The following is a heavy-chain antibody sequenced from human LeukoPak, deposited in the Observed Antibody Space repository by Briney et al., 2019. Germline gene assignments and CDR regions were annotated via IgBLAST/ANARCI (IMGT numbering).Heavy chain of an antibody. D-gene: IGHD6-13*01. CDR2: INHSGST. J-gene: IGHJ4*02. V-gene: IGHV4-34*01. Sequence: SETLSLTCAVYGGSFSGYYWSWIRQPPGKGLEWIGEINHSGSTNYNPSLKSRVTISVDTSKNQFSLKLSSVTAADTAVYYCARRPGEGLYSRARPPDYWGQGTLVTVSS. CDR1: GGSFSGYY. CDR3: ARRPGEGLYSRARPPDY.